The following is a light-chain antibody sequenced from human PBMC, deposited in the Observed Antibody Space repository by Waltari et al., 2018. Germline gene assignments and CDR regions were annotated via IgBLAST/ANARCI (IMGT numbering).Light chain of an antibody. J-gene: IGKJ4*01. CDR3: QQRANLPLT. V-gene: IGKV3-11*01. CDR2: DAS. CDR1: QNVGNY. Sequence: EIVLTQSPTTLSLSLGERATLSCRASQNVGNYLAWYQKKPDQAPRLLISDASHRAAGIPDRFSGSGSGTDFTLTMSSLQPEDFGVYYCQQRANLPLTFGGGTKVEIK.